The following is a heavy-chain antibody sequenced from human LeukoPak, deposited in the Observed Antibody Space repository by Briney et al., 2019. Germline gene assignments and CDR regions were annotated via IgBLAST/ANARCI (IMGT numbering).Heavy chain of an antibody. D-gene: IGHD3-9*01. V-gene: IGHV3-21*01. J-gene: IGHJ5*02. CDR2: ISPSSSYI. Sequence: GGSLRLSCAASGFTFSSFTMNWVRQAPGKGLEWVSCISPSSSYIYYADSVKGRFTISRDNAWNSLYLQMNSLRAEDTAVYYCAKKENILTGYYDHWGQGTLVTVSS. CDR3: AKKENILTGYYDH. CDR1: GFTFSSFT.